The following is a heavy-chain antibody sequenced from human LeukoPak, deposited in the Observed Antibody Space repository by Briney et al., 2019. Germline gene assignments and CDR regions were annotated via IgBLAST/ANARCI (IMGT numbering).Heavy chain of an antibody. Sequence: GGSLRLSCAASGFTFSSYAMSWVRQAPGKGLEWVSAISGSGGSTYYADSVKGRFTISRDNSKNTLYLQMNSLRAEDTAVYYCAKDLLYRSGRPRYFDYWGQGTLVTVSS. CDR1: GFTFSSYA. CDR3: AKDLLYRSGRPRYFDY. CDR2: ISGSGGST. V-gene: IGHV3-23*01. D-gene: IGHD1-26*01. J-gene: IGHJ4*02.